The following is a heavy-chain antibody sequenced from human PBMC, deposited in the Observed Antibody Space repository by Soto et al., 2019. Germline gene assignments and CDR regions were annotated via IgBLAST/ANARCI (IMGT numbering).Heavy chain of an antibody. Sequence: QVQLVQSGAEVKKPGASVKVSCKASGYTFTGYYMHWVRQAPGQGLEWMGWINPNSGDTNYAQKFQGRVTMTRDTSISTAYMELSRLRSDDTAVYYCARVGGYDFYAFDIWGQGTMVTVSS. D-gene: IGHD5-12*01. CDR3: ARVGGYDFYAFDI. J-gene: IGHJ3*02. V-gene: IGHV1-2*02. CDR1: GYTFTGYY. CDR2: INPNSGDT.